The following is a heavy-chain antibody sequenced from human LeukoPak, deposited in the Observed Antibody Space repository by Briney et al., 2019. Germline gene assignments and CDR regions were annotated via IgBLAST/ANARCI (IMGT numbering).Heavy chain of an antibody. V-gene: IGHV4-59*12. CDR3: ALKQQLVNWFDP. CDR1: GGSISSYY. Sequence: PSETLSLTCTVSGGSISSYYWSWIRQPPGKGLEWIGHIYYTGNTNYNPSLMGRVTISVDTSKNQFSLRLSSVTAADTAVYYCALKQQLVNWFDPWGQGTLVTVSS. CDR2: IYYTGNT. D-gene: IGHD6-13*01. J-gene: IGHJ5*02.